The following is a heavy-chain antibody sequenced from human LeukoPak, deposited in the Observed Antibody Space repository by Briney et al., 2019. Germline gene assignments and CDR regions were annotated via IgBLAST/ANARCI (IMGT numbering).Heavy chain of an antibody. V-gene: IGHV3-23*01. J-gene: IGHJ6*04. CDR1: GFTFSSYD. CDR2: ISGSGGST. D-gene: IGHD3-10*02. Sequence: GGSLRLSCAASGFTFSSYDMTWVRQAPGKGLEWVSAISGSGGSTYCAGSVKGRFTISRDNSKNSLYLQMNSLRAEDTAVYYCAELGITMIGGVWGKGTTVTISS. CDR3: AELGITMIGGV.